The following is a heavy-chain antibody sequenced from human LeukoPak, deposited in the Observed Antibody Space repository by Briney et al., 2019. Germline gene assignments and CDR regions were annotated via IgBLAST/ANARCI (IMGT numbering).Heavy chain of an antibody. Sequence: ASVKVSCKASVYTFTSYYMHWVRQAPGQGLEWMVIINPSGGSTSYAQKFQGRVTITADKSTSTAYMELSSLRSEDTAVYYCARGGRGPRIRPGDWVGRSQPLYYMDVWGKGTTVTVSS. V-gene: IGHV1-46*01. D-gene: IGHD3-10*01. CDR1: VYTFTSYY. J-gene: IGHJ6*03. CDR2: INPSGGST. CDR3: ARGGRGPRIRPGDWVGRSQPLYYMDV.